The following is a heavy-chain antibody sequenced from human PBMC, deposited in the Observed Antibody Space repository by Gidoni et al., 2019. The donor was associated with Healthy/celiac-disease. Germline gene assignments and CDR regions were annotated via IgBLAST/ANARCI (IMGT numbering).Heavy chain of an antibody. CDR3: ARSIQSVDYGGKWDYYGMDV. CDR1: GYSFTTYW. V-gene: IGHV5-10-1*03. Sequence: EVQLVQSGAEVKKPGASLRISCKGSGYSFTTYWPSWVRKMTGKGLEWMGRIDPSDSYTNYSPSFQGHVTISADKSISTAYLQWSSLKASDTAMYYCARSIQSVDYGGKWDYYGMDVWGQGTTVTVSS. CDR2: IDPSDSYT. D-gene: IGHD4-17*01. J-gene: IGHJ6*02.